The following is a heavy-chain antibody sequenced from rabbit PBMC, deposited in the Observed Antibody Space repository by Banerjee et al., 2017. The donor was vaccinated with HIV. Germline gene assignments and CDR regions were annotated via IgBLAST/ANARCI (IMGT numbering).Heavy chain of an antibody. D-gene: IGHD4-1*01. CDR1: GIDFSSYYY. V-gene: IGHV1S43*01. CDR3: ARDLAGVTGWNFNL. J-gene: IGHJ4*01. Sequence: QEQLKESGGDLVKPEGSLTVTCTASGIDFSSYYYMCWVRQAPGKGLELIACIYTSSGSTWYASWVNGRFTISRSTSLNTVDLKMTSLTAADTATYFCARDLAGVTGWNFNLWGPGTLVTVS. CDR2: IYTSSGST.